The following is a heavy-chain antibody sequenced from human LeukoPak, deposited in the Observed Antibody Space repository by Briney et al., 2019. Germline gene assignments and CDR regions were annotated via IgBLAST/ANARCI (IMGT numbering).Heavy chain of an antibody. CDR3: AKGPLLWD. J-gene: IGHJ4*02. D-gene: IGHD2/OR15-2a*01. Sequence: GGSLRLSCAASGFTFSGFAMSWIRQAPGKGLEWVSSISRSGESTFYADSVRGRFTISRDNSKNTVSLQMESLRAEDTALYYCAKGPLLWDWGQGTLVTVSS. CDR1: GFTFSGFA. CDR2: ISRSGEST. V-gene: IGHV3-23*01.